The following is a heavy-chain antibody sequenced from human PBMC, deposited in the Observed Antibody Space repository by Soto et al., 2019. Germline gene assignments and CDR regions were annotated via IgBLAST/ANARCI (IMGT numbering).Heavy chain of an antibody. D-gene: IGHD1-7*01. J-gene: IGHJ6*02. CDR2: ISISGGST. Sequence: QPGGSLRLSCAASGFTLSNYAMSWVRQAPGKGLEWVSAISISGGSTYYADSVKGRFTISRDSSKNTLYLQMNSLRAEDTAVYYCAKDRGTNYYFYGMDVWGQGTTVTVSS. CDR1: GFTLSNYA. V-gene: IGHV3-23*01. CDR3: AKDRGTNYYFYGMDV.